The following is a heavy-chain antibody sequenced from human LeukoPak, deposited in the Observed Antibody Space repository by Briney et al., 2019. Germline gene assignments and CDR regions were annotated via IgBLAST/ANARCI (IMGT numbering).Heavy chain of an antibody. CDR2: IWYDGSNK. CDR1: GFTFSSYG. D-gene: IGHD3-10*01. J-gene: IGHJ3*02. V-gene: IGHV3-33*01. CDR3: ARDGEWDAFDI. Sequence: GRSLRLSCAASGFTFSSYGMHWVRQAPGKGLEWVAVIWYDGSNKYYADSVKGRFTISRDNSKNTLYLQMNSLRAEDTAVYYCARDGEWDAFDIWGQGTMVTVSS.